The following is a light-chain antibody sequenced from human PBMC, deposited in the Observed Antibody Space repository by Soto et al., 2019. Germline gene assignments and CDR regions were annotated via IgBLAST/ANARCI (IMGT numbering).Light chain of an antibody. CDR2: DAS. CDR1: QSVSSY. J-gene: IGKJ5*01. V-gene: IGKV3-11*01. CDR3: QQRSSWPAIT. Sequence: EIVLTQSPATLSLSPGERATLSCRASQSVSSYLAWYQQKPGQAPRLLIYDASNRATGIPPRFSGSGSGTDFTLTISGLEPEEFAVYYCQQRSSWPAITFGQGTRLEIK.